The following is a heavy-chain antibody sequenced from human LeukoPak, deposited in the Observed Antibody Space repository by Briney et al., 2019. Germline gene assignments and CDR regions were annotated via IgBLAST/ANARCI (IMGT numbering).Heavy chain of an antibody. D-gene: IGHD3-3*01. V-gene: IGHV4-39*01. CDR1: GGSINSNNYY. CDR2: IYSSGSA. J-gene: IGHJ4*02. CDR3: QSRYLEWLLEY. Sequence: SETLSLTCTVSGGSINSNNYYWGWIRQPPGKGLEWVGSIYSSGSAYYNPSLKSRVTISVDTSKNQFSLRLGSVTAADTAVYYCQSRYLEWLLEYWGQGTLVTVSS.